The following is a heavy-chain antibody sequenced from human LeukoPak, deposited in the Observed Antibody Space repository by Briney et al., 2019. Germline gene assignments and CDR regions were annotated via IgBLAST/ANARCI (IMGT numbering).Heavy chain of an antibody. Sequence: ASVKVSCKASGYTFTSYSINWVRQAPGQGLEWLGCISAYNGNTKYAQKVQGRVTMTTDTSTSTAYMELRSLRSDDTAVYYCARGLGGSGSYFLTFDYWGQGTLVTVPS. CDR1: GYTFTSYS. V-gene: IGHV1-18*01. D-gene: IGHD1-26*01. J-gene: IGHJ4*02. CDR3: ARGLGGSGSYFLTFDY. CDR2: ISAYNGNT.